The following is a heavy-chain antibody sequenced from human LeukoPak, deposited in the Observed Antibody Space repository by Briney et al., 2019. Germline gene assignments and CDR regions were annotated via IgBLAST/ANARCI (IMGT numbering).Heavy chain of an antibody. CDR3: AKDWNFVGDGDYS. D-gene: IGHD4-17*01. CDR2: ISGSGGST. Sequence: GGSLRLSCAASGFTFSSYAMSWVRQAPGEGLEWVSAISGSGGSTYYADSVKGRFTISRDNSKNTLYLQMNSLRAEDTAVYYCAKDWNFVGDGDYSWGQGTLVTVSS. V-gene: IGHV3-23*01. J-gene: IGHJ4*02. CDR1: GFTFSSYA.